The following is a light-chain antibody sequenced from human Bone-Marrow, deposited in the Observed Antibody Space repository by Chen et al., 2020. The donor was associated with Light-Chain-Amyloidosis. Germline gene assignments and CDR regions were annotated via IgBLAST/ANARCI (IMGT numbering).Light chain of an antibody. V-gene: IGKV3-11*01. CDR2: DVS. J-gene: IGKJ1*01. CDR1: PSVASY. Sequence: EVVLTQSPGTLSLSPGESASLSCRASPSVASYVAWYQQKPGQTPRLLISDVSQRAPGVPTRFTGGASRTDFNLTIDCLDPDEFPVYCCQQRHFWPWTFGQGT. CDR3: QQRHFWPWT.